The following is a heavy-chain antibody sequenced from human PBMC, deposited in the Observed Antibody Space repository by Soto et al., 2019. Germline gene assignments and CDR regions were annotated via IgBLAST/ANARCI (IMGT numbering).Heavy chain of an antibody. CDR3: ARDEAFSAPYYLDY. CDR2: ISNDGDYK. D-gene: IGHD1-26*01. V-gene: IGHV3-30*03. J-gene: IGHJ4*02. CDR1: EFTFSSHL. Sequence: VQLVEFGGGVVQPGRSLRLSCVASEFTFSSHLMHWVRQAPGKGLEWVAFISNDGDYKNYADSVKGRFTISRDNSKDTVYLEIHSLRPEDTALYHCARDEAFSAPYYLDYWGQGTLVIVS.